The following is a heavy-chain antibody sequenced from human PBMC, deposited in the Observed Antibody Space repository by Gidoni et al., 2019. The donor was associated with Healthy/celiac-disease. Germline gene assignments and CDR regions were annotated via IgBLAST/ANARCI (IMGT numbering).Heavy chain of an antibody. CDR2: IYYSGST. J-gene: IGHJ3*02. CDR3: SRDWCDAFDI. V-gene: IGHV4-31*03. Sequence: QVQLQESGPGLVKPSQTLALTCTVSGRSISSGGYYWSWIRQHPGKGLEWIGYIYYSGSTYYNPSLKSRVTISVDTSKTQFSLKLSSVTAADTAVYYCSRDWCDAFDIWGQGTMVTVSS. D-gene: IGHD2-15*01. CDR1: GRSISSGGYY.